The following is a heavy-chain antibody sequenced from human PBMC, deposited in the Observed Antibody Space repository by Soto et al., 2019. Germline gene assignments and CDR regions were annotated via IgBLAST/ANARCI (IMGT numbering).Heavy chain of an antibody. J-gene: IGHJ5*02. V-gene: IGHV3-48*02. Sequence: GESLKISCAASGFTFSSYSMNWVRQAPGKGLEWVSYISSSSSTIYYADSVKGRFTISRDNAKNSLYLQMNSLRDEDTAVYYCAREYYYDSSGYNWFDPWGQGTLVTVSS. CDR3: AREYYYDSSGYNWFDP. D-gene: IGHD3-22*01. CDR1: GFTFSSYS. CDR2: ISSSSSTI.